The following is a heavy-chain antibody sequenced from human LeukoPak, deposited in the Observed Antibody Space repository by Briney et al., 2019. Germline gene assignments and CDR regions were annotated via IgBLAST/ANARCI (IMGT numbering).Heavy chain of an antibody. D-gene: IGHD1-26*01. CDR2: ISGSGGST. V-gene: IGHV3-23*01. CDR3: AKKRGIVGAAYDAFDI. CDR1: GFTFSSYA. J-gene: IGHJ3*02. Sequence: GGSLRLSCAASGFTFSSYAMSWVRQAPGKGLEWVSAISGSGGSTYYADSVKGRFTISRDNSKNTLYLQMNSLRAEDTAVYYCAKKRGIVGAAYDAFDIWGQGTMVTVSS.